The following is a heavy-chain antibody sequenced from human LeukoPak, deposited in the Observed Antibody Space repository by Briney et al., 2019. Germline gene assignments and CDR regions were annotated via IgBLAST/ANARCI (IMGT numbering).Heavy chain of an antibody. V-gene: IGHV3-30*07. CDR2: ISYDGNIK. CDR1: GFTFSNYA. CDR3: AKSFGYSRSWFDN. Sequence: QAGGSLRLSCAASGFTFSNYAMHWVRQAPGKGLDWVAVISYDGNIKIHADSVKGRFTISRDNSKNTLYLQMNSLRVGDTAVYYCAKSFGYSRSWFDNWGQGTLVTVSS. D-gene: IGHD6-13*01. J-gene: IGHJ4*02.